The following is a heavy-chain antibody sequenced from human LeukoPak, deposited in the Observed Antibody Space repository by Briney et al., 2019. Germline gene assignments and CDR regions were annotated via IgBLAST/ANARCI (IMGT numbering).Heavy chain of an antibody. CDR2: IYYSGST. Sequence: SETLSLTCTVSGGSISSGDYYWSWIRQPPGKGLEWIGYIYYSGSTYYNPSLKSRVTISVDTSKNQFSLKLSSVTAADTAVYYCARVHTEGGDYYDSSGYFYYFDYWGQGTLVTVSS. J-gene: IGHJ4*02. D-gene: IGHD3-22*01. V-gene: IGHV4-30-4*01. CDR3: ARVHTEGGDYYDSSGYFYYFDY. CDR1: GGSISSGDYY.